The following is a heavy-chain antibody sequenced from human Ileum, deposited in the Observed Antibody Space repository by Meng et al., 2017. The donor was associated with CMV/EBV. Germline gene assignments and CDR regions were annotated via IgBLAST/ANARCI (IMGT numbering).Heavy chain of an antibody. CDR3: ARRYYGSGSTLGY. D-gene: IGHD3-10*01. CDR2: TNAGNGNT. V-gene: IGHV1-3*02. CDR1: GYSFNRCT. Sequence: ASCKASGYSFNRCTIHWVRQAPGQSLEWMGWTNAGNGNTKYSQEFQGRVTISRDTSASTAYMGLSSLRSEDMRVYSCARRYYGSGSTLGYWGQGTPVTVSS. J-gene: IGHJ4*02.